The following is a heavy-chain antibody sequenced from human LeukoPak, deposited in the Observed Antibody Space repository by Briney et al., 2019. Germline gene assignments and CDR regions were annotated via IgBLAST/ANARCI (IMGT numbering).Heavy chain of an antibody. D-gene: IGHD6-19*01. CDR2: IIPILGIA. CDR3: ARDLWSSGWTGSDY. V-gene: IGHV1-69*04. CDR1: GGTFSSYA. J-gene: IGHJ4*02. Sequence: ASVKVSCKASGGTFSSYAISWVRQAPGQGLEWMGRIIPILGIANYAQKFQGRVTITADKSTSTAYMELSSLRSEDTAVYYCARDLWSSGWTGSDYWGQGTLVTVSS.